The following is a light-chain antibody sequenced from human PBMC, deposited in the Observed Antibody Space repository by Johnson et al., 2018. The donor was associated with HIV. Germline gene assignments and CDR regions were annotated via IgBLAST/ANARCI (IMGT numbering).Light chain of an antibody. J-gene: IGLJ1*01. CDR2: ENN. CDR1: SSNIGNNY. CDR3: GTWYSSLRVFV. V-gene: IGLV1-51*02. Sequence: QSVLTQPPSVSAAPGQKVTISCSGSSSNIGNNYVSWYQQHPGTDPKLLLYENNKRPSGIPDRFSGSTSGTSATLGITGLQTGDDADYYCGTWYSSLRVFVFGTVTKVTVL.